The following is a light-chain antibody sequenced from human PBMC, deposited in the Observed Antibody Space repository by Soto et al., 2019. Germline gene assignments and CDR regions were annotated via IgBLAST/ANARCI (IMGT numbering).Light chain of an antibody. CDR2: GAS. CDR1: QSVSSSY. CDR3: QQFGNSQYT. J-gene: IGKJ2*01. V-gene: IGKV3-20*01. Sequence: EIVLTQSPGTLSLSPGERATLSCRASQSVSSSYLAWYQQKPGQAPRLLIYGASSRATGIPDRFSGSGSGTDFTLTISRLEPEDFAVYYCQQFGNSQYTFVQGTRLEIK.